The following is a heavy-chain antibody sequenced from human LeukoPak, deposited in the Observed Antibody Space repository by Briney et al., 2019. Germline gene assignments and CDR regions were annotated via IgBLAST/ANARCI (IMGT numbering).Heavy chain of an antibody. CDR1: GFTFNNYW. V-gene: IGHV3-7*01. Sequence: PGGSLRLSCAASGFTFNNYWMNWVRQAPGKGLEWVATIKRDGSETYYVDSVRGRFTISRDSAKNSLFLQMNSLRVEDTAVYYCATSYYESSGYLDWHFDLWGRGTLVTVSS. CDR2: IKRDGSET. CDR3: ATSYYESSGYLDWHFDL. D-gene: IGHD3-22*01. J-gene: IGHJ2*01.